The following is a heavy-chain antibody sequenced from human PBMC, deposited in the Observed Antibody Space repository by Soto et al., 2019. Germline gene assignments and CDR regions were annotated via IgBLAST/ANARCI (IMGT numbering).Heavy chain of an antibody. CDR1: GFSLSTSGVG. CDR3: ARVSFVVVPAAMNYFDY. V-gene: IGHV2-5*02. Sequence: SGPTLVNPTQTLTLTCPFSGFSLSTSGVGVGWIRQPPGKALEWLALIYWDDDKRYSPSLKSRLTITKDTSKNQVVLTMTNMDPVDTATYYCARVSFVVVPAAMNYFDYWGQGTLVTVSS. CDR2: IYWDDDK. J-gene: IGHJ4*02. D-gene: IGHD2-2*01.